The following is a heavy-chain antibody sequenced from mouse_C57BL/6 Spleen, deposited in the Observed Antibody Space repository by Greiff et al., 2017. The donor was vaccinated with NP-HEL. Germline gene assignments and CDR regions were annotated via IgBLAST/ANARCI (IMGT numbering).Heavy chain of an antibody. J-gene: IGHJ3*01. Sequence: QVQLQQPGTELVKPRPSAHPPFPSSFSPFPLSFLPFFTHIPGQGLEWIGNINPSNGGTNYNEKFKSKATLTVDKSSSTAYMQLSSLTSEDSAVYYCARTEGGSSYRFAYWGQGTLVTVSA. CDR1: FSPFPLSF. CDR3: ARTEGGSSYRFAY. D-gene: IGHD1-1*01. CDR2: INPSNGGT. V-gene: IGHV1-53*01.